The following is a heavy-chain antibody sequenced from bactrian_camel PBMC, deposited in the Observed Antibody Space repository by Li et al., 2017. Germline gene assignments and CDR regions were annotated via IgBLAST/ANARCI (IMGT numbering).Heavy chain of an antibody. V-gene: IGHV3S31*01. CDR3: GVYDAYGGRCSFREDFYDY. Sequence: VQLVESGGGLAQPGGSLRLTCVASGFTFKNFPMTWVRQRPGQGLEWVSSIMQDSPRVEYAESVKGRFTMSRDNRKNALYLQMNSLKPEDTAMYYCGVYDAYGGRCSFREDFYDYWGPGTQVTVS. CDR1: GFTFKNFP. D-gene: IGHD6*01. CDR2: IMQDSPRV. J-gene: IGHJ4*01.